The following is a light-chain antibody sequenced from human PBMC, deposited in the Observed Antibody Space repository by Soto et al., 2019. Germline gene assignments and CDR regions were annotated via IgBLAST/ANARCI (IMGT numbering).Light chain of an antibody. CDR2: EVS. J-gene: IGKJ1*01. CDR3: MQGTTWPGWT. Sequence: DVVMTQSPLPLPVTLGQPASISCRSSQSLVYSDGNTCLNCFQQRPGQSPRRLMYEVSNSDSGDPDSFRGSEPGTDFTLKISRSEAEDVWVYDCMQGTTWPGWTFGRGT. CDR1: QSLVYSDGNTC. V-gene: IGKV2D-30*01.